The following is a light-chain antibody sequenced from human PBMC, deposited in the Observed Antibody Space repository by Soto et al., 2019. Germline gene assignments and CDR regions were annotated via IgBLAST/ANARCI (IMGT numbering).Light chain of an antibody. J-gene: IGKJ4*01. Sequence: EVVLTQSPNTLSLSPGESATLSCRASQSVSSYLAWYQQKPGQAPRLLIYDAYNRAPRIPATFSGSGSGTEFTLTISSLEPEDFAVYYCQQRSTWPLTSGGGTKVDIK. CDR3: QQRSTWPLT. CDR2: DAY. V-gene: IGKV3-11*01. CDR1: QSVSSY.